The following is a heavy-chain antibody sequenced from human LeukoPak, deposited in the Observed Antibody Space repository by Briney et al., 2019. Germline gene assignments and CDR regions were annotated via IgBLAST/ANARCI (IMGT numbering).Heavy chain of an antibody. D-gene: IGHD3-22*01. CDR3: ASHYYYDSSGYGDAFDI. V-gene: IGHV3-48*01. CDR1: GFTFSSYS. Sequence: GGSLRLSCAASGFTFSSYSMNWVRQAPGKGLGWVSYISSSSSTIYYADSVKGRFTISRDNAKNSLYLQMNSLRAEDTAVYYCASHYYYDSSGYGDAFDIWGQGTMVTVSS. CDR2: ISSSSSTI. J-gene: IGHJ3*02.